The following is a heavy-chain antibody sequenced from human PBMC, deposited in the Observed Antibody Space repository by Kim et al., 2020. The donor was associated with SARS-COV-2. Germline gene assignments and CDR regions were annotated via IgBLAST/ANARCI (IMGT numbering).Heavy chain of an antibody. J-gene: IGHJ6*02. D-gene: IGHD3-10*01. CDR2: MNPNSGNT. Sequence: ASVKVSCKASGYTFTSYDINWVRQATGQGLEWMGWMNPNSGNTGYAQKFQGRVTMTRNTSISTAYMELSSLRSEDTAVYYCARSSSITMVQGVIINYYYGMDVWGQGTTVTVSS. V-gene: IGHV1-8*01. CDR3: ARSSSITMVQGVIINYYYGMDV. CDR1: GYTFTSYD.